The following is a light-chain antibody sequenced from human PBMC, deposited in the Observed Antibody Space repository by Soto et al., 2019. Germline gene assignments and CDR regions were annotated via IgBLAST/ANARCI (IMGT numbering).Light chain of an antibody. CDR3: QQYYSYPWA. J-gene: IGKJ1*01. Sequence: DIQMTQSPSTLSASVGERATITCRASQSISSWLAWYQQKPGKAPKLLSYKAASLESGVPSRLSGSGSGTEFTLTISSLQPDDFATYYCQQYYSYPWAFGQGTKVEIK. CDR1: QSISSW. CDR2: KAA. V-gene: IGKV1-5*03.